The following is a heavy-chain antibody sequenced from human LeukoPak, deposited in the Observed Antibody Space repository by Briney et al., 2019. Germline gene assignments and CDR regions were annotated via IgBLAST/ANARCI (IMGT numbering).Heavy chain of an antibody. Sequence: GGSLRLSCAASEFTVSSNYMSWVRQASGKGLEWVSVIYSGGYTYYADSVKGRFTISRDNSKNTLYLQMNSLRAEDTAMYYCARVTGDRVFDYWGQGTLVTVSS. CDR2: IYSGGYT. J-gene: IGHJ4*02. V-gene: IGHV3-53*01. D-gene: IGHD7-27*01. CDR1: EFTVSSNY. CDR3: ARVTGDRVFDY.